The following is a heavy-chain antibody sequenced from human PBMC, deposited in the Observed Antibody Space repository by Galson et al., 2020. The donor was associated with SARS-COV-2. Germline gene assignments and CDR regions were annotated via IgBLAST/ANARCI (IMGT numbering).Heavy chain of an antibody. Sequence: GESLKISCAASGFTFSSYGMHWVRQAPGKGLEWVAVIWYDGSNKYYADSVKGRFTISRDNSKNTLYLQMNSLRAEDTAVYYCARGITPSYFGYYGMDVWGQGTTVTVSS. J-gene: IGHJ6*02. CDR1: GFTFSSYG. CDR3: ARGITPSYFGYYGMDV. D-gene: IGHD3-10*01. CDR2: IWYDGSNK. V-gene: IGHV3-33*01.